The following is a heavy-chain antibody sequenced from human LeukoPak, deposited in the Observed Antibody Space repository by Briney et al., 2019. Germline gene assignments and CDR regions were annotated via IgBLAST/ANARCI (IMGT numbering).Heavy chain of an antibody. V-gene: IGHV3-7*01. CDR2: IKQDGSEK. Sequence: PGGSLRLSCEVSGITLSNYGMTWVRQAPGKGLEWVANIKQDGSEKYYVDSVKGRFTISRDNAKNSLYLQMNSLRAEDTAVYYCARDRSPGDYWGQGTLVTVSS. J-gene: IGHJ4*02. CDR3: ARDRSPGDY. CDR1: GITLSNYG.